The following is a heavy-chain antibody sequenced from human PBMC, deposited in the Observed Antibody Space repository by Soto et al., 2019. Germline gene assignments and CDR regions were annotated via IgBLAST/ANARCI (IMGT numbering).Heavy chain of an antibody. V-gene: IGHV3-7*01. Sequence: EVQLVESGGGLVQPGGSLRLSCAASGFTFSSYWMSWVRQAPGKGLEWVANIKQDGSEKYYVDSVKGRFTISRDNAKNSLYRQMNSLRAEDTAVYYCARASRYCSGGSCYVFWGQGTLVTVSS. D-gene: IGHD2-15*01. CDR3: ARASRYCSGGSCYVF. J-gene: IGHJ4*02. CDR1: GFTFSSYW. CDR2: IKQDGSEK.